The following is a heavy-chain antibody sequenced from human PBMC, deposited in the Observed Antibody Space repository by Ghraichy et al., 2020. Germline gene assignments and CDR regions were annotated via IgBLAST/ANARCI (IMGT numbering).Heavy chain of an antibody. D-gene: IGHD3-9*01. Sequence: GGSLRLSCSASGFTFSSYAMHWVRQAPGKGLEYVSAISSNGGSTYYADSVKGRFTISRDNSKNTLYLQMSSLRAEDTAVYYCVKEEDGPVFSTDYWGQGTLVTVSS. J-gene: IGHJ4*02. V-gene: IGHV3-64D*09. CDR2: ISSNGGST. CDR3: VKEEDGPVFSTDY. CDR1: GFTFSSYA.